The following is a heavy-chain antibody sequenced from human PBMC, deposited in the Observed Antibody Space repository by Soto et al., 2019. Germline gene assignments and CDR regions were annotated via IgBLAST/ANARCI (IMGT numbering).Heavy chain of an antibody. CDR3: AKIRMVTAMFQMDV. V-gene: IGHV3-30*18. D-gene: IGHD2-21*02. J-gene: IGHJ6*02. Sequence: VGSLRLCCATSGVTFNDYVMHWVRKDPGQGPEWVAAISFDGSNTYYADSLTGRLTISRDPSKNTLYLDMNSLRPEDTAVYYCAKIRMVTAMFQMDVWGQGTTVTVS. CDR1: GVTFNDYV. CDR2: ISFDGSNT.